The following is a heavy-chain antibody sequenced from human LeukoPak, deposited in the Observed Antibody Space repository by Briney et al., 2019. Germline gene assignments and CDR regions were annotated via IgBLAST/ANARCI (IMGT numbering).Heavy chain of an antibody. CDR2: INTSGNG. J-gene: IGHJ6*03. CDR3: ARGWGYMDV. CDR1: GGSISGDY. Sequence: KPSETLSLTCTVSGGSISGDYWSWIRQPAGKGLEWIGRINTSGNGNYNPSLKSRVTMSVDTSKNQFSLKLSSVTAADAAVYYCARGWGYMDVWGKGTTVTVSS. D-gene: IGHD1-26*01. V-gene: IGHV4-4*07.